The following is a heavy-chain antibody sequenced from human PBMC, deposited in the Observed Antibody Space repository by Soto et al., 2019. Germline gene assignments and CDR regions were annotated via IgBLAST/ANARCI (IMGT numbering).Heavy chain of an antibody. Sequence: EVQLLESGGGLVQPGGSLSLSCAASGFTFSSYAMSWVRQAPGKGLEWVSALSGSGGSTYYADSVKGRFTISRDNSKNTLYLQMNSLRAEDTAVYYCAKDPGILWFGTFDYWGQGTLVTVSS. CDR1: GFTFSSYA. CDR3: AKDPGILWFGTFDY. V-gene: IGHV3-23*01. D-gene: IGHD3-10*01. J-gene: IGHJ4*02. CDR2: LSGSGGST.